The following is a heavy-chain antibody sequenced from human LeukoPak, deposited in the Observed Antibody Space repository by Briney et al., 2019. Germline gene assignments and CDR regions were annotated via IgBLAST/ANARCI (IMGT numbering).Heavy chain of an antibody. V-gene: IGHV6-1*01. CDR3: ARDRGVRAFDV. CDR1: GDSVSSNSAG. CDR2: TYYRSKWYN. J-gene: IGHJ3*01. Sequence: SQTLSLTCAISGDSVSSNSAGWNWIRQSPSRGLVWLGRTYYRSKWYNDYAVSVKSRITTNPDTSKNQFSLQLNSVTPEDTAVYYCARDRGVRAFDVWGQGTMVTVSS.